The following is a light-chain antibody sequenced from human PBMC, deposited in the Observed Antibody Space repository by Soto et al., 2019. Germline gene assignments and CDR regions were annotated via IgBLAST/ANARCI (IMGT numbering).Light chain of an antibody. Sequence: QSVLTQPASVSGSPGQSITISCTGASSDVGDYNYVSWYQHHPGKAPKLVIYDVSSRPSGVSGRFSGSKSANTASLTISGLQAEDEADYYCSSYATSSTLEWVFGGGTKVTVL. CDR1: SSDVGDYNY. V-gene: IGLV2-14*03. CDR2: DVS. CDR3: SSYATSSTLEWV. J-gene: IGLJ3*02.